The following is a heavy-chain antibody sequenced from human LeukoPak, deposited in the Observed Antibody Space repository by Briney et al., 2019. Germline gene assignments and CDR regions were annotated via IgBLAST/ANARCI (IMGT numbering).Heavy chain of an antibody. V-gene: IGHV1-2*02. D-gene: IGHD6-13*01. Sequence: ASVKVSCTASGYTFTDYYIHWVRQAPGQGLEWMGWINPNSGGTNYAQKFQGRVTMTRDTSISTAYMELSRLRSDDTAVFYCAREEVIAAAGPTLDYWGQGAPVTVSS. J-gene: IGHJ4*02. CDR1: GYTFTDYY. CDR3: AREEVIAAAGPTLDY. CDR2: INPNSGGT.